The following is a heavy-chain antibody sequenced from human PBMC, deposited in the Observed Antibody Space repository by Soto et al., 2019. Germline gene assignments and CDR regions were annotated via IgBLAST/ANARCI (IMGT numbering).Heavy chain of an antibody. Sequence: GASVKVSCKASGGTFSSYAISCVRQAPGQGLEWMGGIIPIFGTANYAQKFQGRVTITADKSTSTAYMELSSLRSEDTAVYYCARDGEYYDILTGGYYYCGMDVWGQGTTVTVSS. CDR2: IIPIFGTA. CDR3: ARDGEYYDILTGGYYYCGMDV. J-gene: IGHJ6*02. D-gene: IGHD3-9*01. V-gene: IGHV1-69*06. CDR1: GGTFSSYA.